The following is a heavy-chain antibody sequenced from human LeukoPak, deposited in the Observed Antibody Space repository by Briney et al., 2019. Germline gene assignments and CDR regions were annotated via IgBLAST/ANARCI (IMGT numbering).Heavy chain of an antibody. CDR3: ARVDHQTRDSSPH. CDR2: IIPFLGRP. V-gene: IGHV1-69*04. J-gene: IGHJ4*02. CDR1: GDPYSTYA. D-gene: IGHD3-22*01. Sequence: ASVKVSCKGSGDPYSTYAISWVRQAPGQGLEWMGRIIPFLGRPDCAQRFQGRVTITADKSTSTVYMELNSLRSEDTGVYYCARVDHQTRDSSPHWGQGTLVTVSS.